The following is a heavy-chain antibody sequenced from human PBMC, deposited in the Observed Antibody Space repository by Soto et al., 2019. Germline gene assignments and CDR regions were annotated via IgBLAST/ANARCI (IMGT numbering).Heavy chain of an antibody. D-gene: IGHD3-10*01. CDR3: ARDVNPGDRGVTPVDY. CDR2: ISSSGSTI. V-gene: IGHV3-11*01. CDR1: GFTFSDYY. Sequence: NPGGSLRLSCAASGFTFSDYYMSWIRQAPWKGLEWVSYISSSGSTIYYADSVKGRFTISRDNAKNSLYLQMNSLRAEDTAVYYCARDVNPGDRGVTPVDYWGQGTLVTVSS. J-gene: IGHJ4*02.